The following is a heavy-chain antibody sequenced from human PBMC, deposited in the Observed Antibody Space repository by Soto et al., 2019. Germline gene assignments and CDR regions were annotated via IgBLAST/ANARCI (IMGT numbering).Heavy chain of an antibody. CDR2: ISANNGNT. V-gene: IGHV1-18*01. D-gene: IGHD2-8*01. CDR1: GYTFTNYA. Sequence: QVQLVQSGPEVKKPGASVKVSCKASGYTFTNYAFSWVRQAPGQGLEWMGWISANNGNTKYSQKVQGRVAMTTDTATSTAYKELRSLRSDDTALYYCTRDHMLRPNYCEHWGQGTLVTVSS. J-gene: IGHJ4*02. CDR3: TRDHMLRPNYCEH.